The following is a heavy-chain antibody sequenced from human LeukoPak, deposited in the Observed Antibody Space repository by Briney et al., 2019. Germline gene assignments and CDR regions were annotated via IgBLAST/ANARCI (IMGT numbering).Heavy chain of an antibody. V-gene: IGHV4-34*01. J-gene: IGHJ4*02. CDR3: ARNYYDSSGYLPD. CDR1: GGSFSGYF. CDR2: VNHSGST. Sequence: PETLSLTCAVYGGSFSGYFWTWIRHPPGKGLECIGEVNHSGSTNYNPSLKSRVTISVDMSKNQFSLKLSSVPAADTAVYYCARNYYDSSGYLPDWGQGTLVTVSS. D-gene: IGHD3-22*01.